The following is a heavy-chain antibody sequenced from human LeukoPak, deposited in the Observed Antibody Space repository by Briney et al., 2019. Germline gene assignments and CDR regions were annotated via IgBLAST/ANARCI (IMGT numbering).Heavy chain of an antibody. D-gene: IGHD6-19*01. Sequence: PSETLSLTCTVSGGSIRSTNYYWGWIRHPPGKGLEWIGSIYYSGSTYHNSSLKSRVTVSVDTSKNQFSLKLSSVTAADTAVYYCATHIAVAGPDYWGQGTLVTVSS. CDR2: IYYSGST. V-gene: IGHV4-39*01. CDR1: GGSIRSTNYY. CDR3: ATHIAVAGPDY. J-gene: IGHJ4*02.